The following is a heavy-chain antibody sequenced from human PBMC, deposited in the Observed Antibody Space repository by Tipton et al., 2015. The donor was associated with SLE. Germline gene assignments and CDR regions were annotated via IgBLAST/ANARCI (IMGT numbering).Heavy chain of an antibody. CDR2: IYSSVTT. CDR1: GASISPNY. CDR3: ARGLELSEDIWGSYLDY. J-gene: IGHJ4*02. Sequence: TLSLTCAVSGASISPNYWSWIRQPTGKGLEWIGYIYSSVTTNYSPSLRSRVTISVDKSKNQFSLKLSSVTAADTAVYYCARGLELSEDIWGSYLDYWGQGTLVTVSS. D-gene: IGHD3-16*02. V-gene: IGHV4-59*12.